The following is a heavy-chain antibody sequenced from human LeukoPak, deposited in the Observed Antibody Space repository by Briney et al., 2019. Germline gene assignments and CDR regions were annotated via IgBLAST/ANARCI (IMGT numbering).Heavy chain of an antibody. Sequence: GGSLRLSCAASGFSFSSYAMSWVRQAPGKGLGWVSSISGSGDNTYYAESVKGRFTISRDNSKNTLFLQMNSLRAEDTAVFYCAKRSGYTTGWFFDFWGQGTLVTVSS. D-gene: IGHD6-19*01. CDR1: GFSFSSYA. J-gene: IGHJ4*02. CDR2: ISGSGDNT. CDR3: AKRSGYTTGWFFDF. V-gene: IGHV3-23*01.